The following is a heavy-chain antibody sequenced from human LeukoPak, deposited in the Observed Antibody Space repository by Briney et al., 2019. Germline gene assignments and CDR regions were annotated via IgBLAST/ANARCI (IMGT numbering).Heavy chain of an antibody. J-gene: IGHJ5*02. D-gene: IGHD5-18*01. Sequence: ASVKVSCKASGYTFTSYFMHWVRQAPGQGLEWMGIINSSDGGTNYAQKFQGRVTMTRDTSTSTVYMEVTSLRSEDTAVYYCARGLIQLWTPNNWFDPWGQGTLVTVSS. V-gene: IGHV1-46*01. CDR2: INSSDGGT. CDR3: ARGLIQLWTPNNWFDP. CDR1: GYTFTSYF.